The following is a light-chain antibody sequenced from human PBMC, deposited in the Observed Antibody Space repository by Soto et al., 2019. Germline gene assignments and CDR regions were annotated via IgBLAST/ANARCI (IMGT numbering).Light chain of an antibody. CDR1: QSVNSN. V-gene: IGKV3-15*01. CDR3: QQYVHWPPGT. Sequence: EMVMTQSPAILSVSPGESATLSCRASQSVNSNYLAWYQQHPGQPPRLLIYGISTRATGIPARFSGSGSGTEFSLTISSLQSEDFAVYYCQQYVHWPPGTFGQGTKVDIK. J-gene: IGKJ1*01. CDR2: GIS.